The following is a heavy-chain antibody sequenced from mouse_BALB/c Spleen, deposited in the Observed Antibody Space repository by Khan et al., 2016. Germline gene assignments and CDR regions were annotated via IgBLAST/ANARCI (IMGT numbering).Heavy chain of an antibody. J-gene: IGHJ3*01. CDR1: GFDFSRYW. Sequence: EVKLLESGGGLVQPGGSLKLSCAASGFDFSRYWMSWVRQAPGKGLEWIGEINPDSSTINHTPSLKDKFIISRDNAKNTLYLQMSKVRSEDTALSYCARAGYYGYLAYWGQGTLVTVSA. CDR3: ARAGYYGYLAY. V-gene: IGHV4-1*02. CDR2: INPDSSTI. D-gene: IGHD1-1*01.